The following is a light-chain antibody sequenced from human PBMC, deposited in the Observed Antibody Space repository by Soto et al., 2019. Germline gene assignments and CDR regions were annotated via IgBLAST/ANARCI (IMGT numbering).Light chain of an antibody. J-gene: IGKJ4*01. CDR1: QSISSW. V-gene: IGKV1-5*01. CDR2: DAS. CDR3: QQYNSYSLT. Sequence: DIQMTQSPSTLSASVGDRVTITCRASQSISSWLAWYQQKPGKAPKLLIYDASSLESGVPSRFSGSGSGTELTLTISSMKPDDFATYYCQQYNSYSLTFGGGTKVEIK.